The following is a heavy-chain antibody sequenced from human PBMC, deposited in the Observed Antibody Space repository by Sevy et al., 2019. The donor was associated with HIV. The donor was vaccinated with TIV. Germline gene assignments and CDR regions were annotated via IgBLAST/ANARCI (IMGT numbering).Heavy chain of an antibody. V-gene: IGHV3-30-3*01. CDR2: ISDDGSDK. J-gene: IGHJ6*02. Sequence: GGSLRLSCAVSGITFSDAWMSWVRQAPGKGLEWVSLISDDGSDKYYADSVKGRFTISRDNFKNTLYLQMNSLTTEDTALYYCARPRANYVDHYFFYAMDVWGQGTTVTVSS. CDR1: GITFSDAW. CDR3: ARPRANYVDHYFFYAMDV. D-gene: IGHD4-17*01.